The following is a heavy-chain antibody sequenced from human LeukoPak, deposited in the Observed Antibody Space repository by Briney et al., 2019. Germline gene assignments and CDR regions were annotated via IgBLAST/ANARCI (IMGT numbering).Heavy chain of an antibody. Sequence: SETLSLTCTVSGGSISSGGYYWSWIRQHPGKGLEWIGYIYYSGSTYYNPSLKSRVTISVDTSKNQFSLKLSSVTAADTAVYYCARGEPSYDSSGYYPRAEYFQHWGQGTLVTVSS. V-gene: IGHV4-31*03. CDR3: ARGEPSYDSSGYYPRAEYFQH. CDR2: IYYSGST. D-gene: IGHD3-22*01. CDR1: GGSISSGGYY. J-gene: IGHJ1*01.